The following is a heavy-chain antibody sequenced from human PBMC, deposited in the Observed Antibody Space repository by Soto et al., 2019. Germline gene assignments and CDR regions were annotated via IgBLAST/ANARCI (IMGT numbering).Heavy chain of an antibody. CDR1: GFTVSSNY. D-gene: IGHD3-16*01. Sequence: GGSLRLSCAASGFTVSSNYMSWVRQAPGKGLEWVSVIYSGGSTYYADSVKGRFTISRDNSKNTLYLQMNSLRAEDTAVYYCASGGVRNRDAFDIWGQGTMVTVSS. V-gene: IGHV3-53*01. CDR2: IYSGGST. CDR3: ASGGVRNRDAFDI. J-gene: IGHJ3*02.